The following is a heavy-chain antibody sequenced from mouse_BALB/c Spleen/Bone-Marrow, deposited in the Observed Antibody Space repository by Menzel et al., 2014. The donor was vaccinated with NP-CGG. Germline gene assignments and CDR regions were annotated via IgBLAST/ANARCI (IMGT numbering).Heavy chain of an antibody. CDR3: SRDYRYDTWFSY. CDR2: ISYSGFT. V-gene: IGHV3-2*02. J-gene: IGHJ3*01. Sequence: EVKLVESGPGLVKPSQSLSLTCTVTGYSITSDYAWNWIRRFPGNKLEWMGYISYSGFTSYNPSLKSRISITRDTSKNQFFLQLNSVATEDTATYYCSRDYRYDTWFSYWGQGTLVTVSA. D-gene: IGHD2-14*01. CDR1: GYSITSDYA.